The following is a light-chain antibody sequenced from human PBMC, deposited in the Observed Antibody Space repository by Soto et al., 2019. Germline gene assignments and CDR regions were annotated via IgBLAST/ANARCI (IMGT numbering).Light chain of an antibody. CDR3: QQRSNWIT. V-gene: IGKV3-11*01. CDR2: DAF. J-gene: IGKJ5*01. Sequence: EIVLTQSPATLSLSPGERATLSCRASQSVSSYLAWYQQKPGQAPRLLIYDAFNRATGIPARCSGSGSGTDFTLTISSLEPEDFAVYYCQQRSNWITFGQGTRLEIK. CDR1: QSVSSY.